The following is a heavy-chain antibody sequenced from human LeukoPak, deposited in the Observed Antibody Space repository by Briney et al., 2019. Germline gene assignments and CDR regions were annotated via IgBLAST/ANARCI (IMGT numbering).Heavy chain of an antibody. CDR1: GFTVSSNY. D-gene: IGHD3-10*01. J-gene: IGHJ4*02. Sequence: GGSLRLSCAASGFTVSSNYMNWVRQAPGKGLEWVSVIYSGGSTYYADSVKGRFTISRDNSKNTLYLQMSSLRAEDTAVYYCARELWFGELYHEDYWGQGTLVTVSS. CDR2: IYSGGST. CDR3: ARELWFGELYHEDY. V-gene: IGHV3-66*01.